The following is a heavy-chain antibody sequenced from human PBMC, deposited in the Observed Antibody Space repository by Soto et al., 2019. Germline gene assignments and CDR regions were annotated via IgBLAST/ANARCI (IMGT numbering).Heavy chain of an antibody. Sequence: GGSLRLSCAASGFTFSSYGMHWVRQAPGKGLEWVAVISYDGSNKYYADSVKGRFTISRDNSKNTLYLQMNSLRAEDTAVYYCAKGPDYGDANSFDIWGQGTMVTVS. CDR2: ISYDGSNK. V-gene: IGHV3-30*18. D-gene: IGHD4-17*01. CDR3: AKGPDYGDANSFDI. CDR1: GFTFSSYG. J-gene: IGHJ3*02.